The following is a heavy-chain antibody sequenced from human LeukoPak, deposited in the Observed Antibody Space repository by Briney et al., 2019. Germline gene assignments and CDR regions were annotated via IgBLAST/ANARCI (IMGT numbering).Heavy chain of an antibody. V-gene: IGHV1-2*02. J-gene: IGHJ4*02. D-gene: IGHD3-22*01. CDR2: INPNSGGT. CDR3: ARDRRPYYYDSSGYLD. CDR1: GYTFTGYY. Sequence: GASVKVPCKASGYTFTGYYMHWVRQAPGQGLEWMGWINPNSGGTNYAQKFQGRVTMTRDTSISTAYMELSRLRSDDTAVYYCARDRRPYYYDSSGYLDWGQGTLVTVSS.